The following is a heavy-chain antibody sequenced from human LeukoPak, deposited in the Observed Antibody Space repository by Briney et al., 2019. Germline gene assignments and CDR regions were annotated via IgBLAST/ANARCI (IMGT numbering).Heavy chain of an antibody. V-gene: IGHV3-23*01. CDR2: ISGSGGST. D-gene: IGHD6-13*01. CDR1: GFTFSSYA. Sequence: GGSLRLSCAASGFTFSSYAMRWVRQPPGKGLEWVSAISGSGGSTYYADSVKGRFTISRDHSKNTLHLQMHSLRAEATAVYYCAKTTPGSSWTRGYYYYRMDVWGQGTTVTVSS. J-gene: IGHJ6*02. CDR3: AKTTPGSSWTRGYYYYRMDV.